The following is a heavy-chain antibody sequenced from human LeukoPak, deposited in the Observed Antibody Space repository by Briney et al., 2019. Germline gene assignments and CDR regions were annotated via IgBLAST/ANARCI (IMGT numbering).Heavy chain of an antibody. Sequence: GESLKISCKVSGYSFCNYWIAWVRQMPGKGLERMGIIYPGDSDTRYSPSFQGQVTISSDKSISTAYLQWSSLKASDTAMYYCSRQRLASLSVDAFAIWGQGTSVTVSS. D-gene: IGHD5-12*01. V-gene: IGHV5-51*01. CDR3: SRQRLASLSVDAFAI. CDR2: IYPGDSDT. CDR1: GYSFCNYW. J-gene: IGHJ3*02.